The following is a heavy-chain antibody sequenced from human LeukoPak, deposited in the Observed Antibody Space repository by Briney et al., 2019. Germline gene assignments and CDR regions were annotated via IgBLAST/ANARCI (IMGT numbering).Heavy chain of an antibody. CDR2: INWNGGST. D-gene: IGHD3-10*01. J-gene: IGHJ4*02. V-gene: IGHV3-20*04. Sequence: GGSLRLSCAASGFTFDDYGMSWVRQAPGKGLEWVSGINWNGGSTGYADSVKGRFTISRDNAKNSLYLQMNSLRAEDTAVYYCARDKLWVSIDYWGQGTLVTVSS. CDR1: GFTFDDYG. CDR3: ARDKLWVSIDY.